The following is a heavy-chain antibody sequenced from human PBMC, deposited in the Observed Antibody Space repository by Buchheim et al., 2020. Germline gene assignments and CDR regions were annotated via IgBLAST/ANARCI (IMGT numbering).Heavy chain of an antibody. D-gene: IGHD6-6*01. CDR1: GFTFSDYY. J-gene: IGHJ5*02. Sequence: QVQLVESGGGLVKPGGSLRLSCAASGFTFSDYYMSWVRQAPGKGLEWVSYISTSSGYTNYADSVKGRFTISRDNAKKSLYLGMNSLRVDDTAVYYCTSRYSSSNWFDPWGQGTL. V-gene: IGHV3-11*06. CDR3: TSRYSSSNWFDP. CDR2: ISTSSGYT.